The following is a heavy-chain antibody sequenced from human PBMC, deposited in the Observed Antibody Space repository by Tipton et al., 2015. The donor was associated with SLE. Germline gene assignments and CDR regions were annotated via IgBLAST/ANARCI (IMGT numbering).Heavy chain of an antibody. CDR1: GYTFTSHG. V-gene: IGHV1-18*01. CDR2: IGTYNGNT. J-gene: IGHJ3*02. Sequence: QSGAEVKKPGASVKVSCKASGYTFTSHGITWVRQAPGQGLEWMGWIGTYNGNTNYAQKLQGRVTMTTDTSTTTAYLELRSLRAEDTAVYYCARARITMVRARGAFDIWGQGTMVTVSS. CDR3: ARARITMVRARGAFDI. D-gene: IGHD3-10*01.